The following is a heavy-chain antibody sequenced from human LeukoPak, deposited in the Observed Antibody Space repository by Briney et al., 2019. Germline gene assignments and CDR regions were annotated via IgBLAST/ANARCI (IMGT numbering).Heavy chain of an antibody. Sequence: GGPLRLSCPAPGFPFTTNGMLWARQPQGKGRKYVSVISGDGDAPYYEDSVKARLTISRENSKNRLYLKITSLRAEDLALYYFARGPYCSYTSCQGGYIYYGLDVWGEGTTVSVCS. CDR1: GFPFTTNG. J-gene: IGHJ6*04. D-gene: IGHD2-2*01. CDR2: ISGDGDAP. V-gene: IGHV3-64*02. CDR3: ARGPYCSYTSCQGGYIYYGLDV.